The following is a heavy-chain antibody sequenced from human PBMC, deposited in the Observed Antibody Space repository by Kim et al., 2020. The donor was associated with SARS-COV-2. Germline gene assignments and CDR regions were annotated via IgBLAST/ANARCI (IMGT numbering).Heavy chain of an antibody. V-gene: IGHV3-15*01. CDR3: TTGPTLVGATLAFDI. Sequence: GGSLRLSCAASGFTFSNAWMSWVRQAPGKGLEWVGRIKSKTDGGTTDYAAPVKGRFTISRDDSKNTLYLQMNSLKTEDTAVYYCTTGPTLVGATLAFDIWGQGTMVTVSS. J-gene: IGHJ3*02. CDR1: GFTFSNAW. CDR2: IKSKTDGGTT. D-gene: IGHD1-26*01.